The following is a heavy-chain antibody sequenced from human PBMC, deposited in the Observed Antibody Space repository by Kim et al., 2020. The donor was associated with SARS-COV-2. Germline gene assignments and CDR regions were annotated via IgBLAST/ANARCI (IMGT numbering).Heavy chain of an antibody. Sequence: SETLSLTCTVSGGSVSSGSYYWSWIRQPPGKGLEWIGYIYYSGSTNYNPSLKSRVTISVDTSKNQFSLKLSSVTAADTAVYYCARGGQVQVTHVFVYYYGMDVWGQGTTVTVSS. D-gene: IGHD4-4*01. J-gene: IGHJ6*02. CDR2: IYYSGST. V-gene: IGHV4-61*01. CDR3: ARGGQVQVTHVFVYYYGMDV. CDR1: GGSVSSGSYY.